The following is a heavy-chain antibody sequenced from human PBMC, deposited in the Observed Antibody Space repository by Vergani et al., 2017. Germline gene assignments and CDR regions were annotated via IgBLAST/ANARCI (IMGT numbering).Heavy chain of an antibody. V-gene: IGHV4-59*01. J-gene: IGHJ5*02. CDR3: GRVADFYGLGSRLLDL. Sequence: QVRLQESGPGLVKPSETLSLTCSVSGGSMSGYYWSWIRQPPGKELEWIGYMYHSGSTNYNPCLETRVTISGDTSKNQFSLKLNSVTAADTAVYYCGRVADFYGLGSRLLDLLVQGSLVTVSS. CDR2: MYHSGST. D-gene: IGHD3-10*01. CDR1: GGSMSGYY.